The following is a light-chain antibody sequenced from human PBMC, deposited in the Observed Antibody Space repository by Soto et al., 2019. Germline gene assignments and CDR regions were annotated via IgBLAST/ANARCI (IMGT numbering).Light chain of an antibody. CDR3: QQYGSLIT. CDR1: QSLSSSY. CDR2: GAF. V-gene: IGKV3-20*01. Sequence: DIVWAQSPGTLSLQPGKRAANYCRASQSLSSSYLAWHQQKPGQAPRLVIYGAFSRATGIPNRFSGSGSGTDFTLTISGLEPEDFAVYYCQQYGSLITFGKWTRREIK. J-gene: IGKJ5*01.